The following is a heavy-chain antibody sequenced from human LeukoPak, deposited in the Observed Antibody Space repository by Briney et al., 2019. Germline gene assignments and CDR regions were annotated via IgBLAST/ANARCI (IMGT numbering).Heavy chain of an antibody. J-gene: IGHJ6*02. D-gene: IGHD5-12*01. Sequence: GASVKVSCKASGYTFTSYGISWVRQAPGQGLEWMGIINPSGGSTSYAQKFQGRVTMTRDTSTSTVYMKLSSLRSEDTAVYYCARDAGGVSGYGYYYYGMDVWGQGTTVTVSS. CDR2: INPSGGST. CDR3: ARDAGGVSGYGYYYYGMDV. V-gene: IGHV1-46*01. CDR1: GYTFTSYG.